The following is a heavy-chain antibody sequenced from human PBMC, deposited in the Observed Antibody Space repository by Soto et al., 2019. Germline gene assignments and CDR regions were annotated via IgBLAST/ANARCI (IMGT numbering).Heavy chain of an antibody. CDR1: GFTFSSYA. CDR2: ISGSGGST. CDR3: ARRGSGGCCAY. Sequence: EVQLLESGGGLVQPGGSLRLSCAASGFTFSSYAMSWVRQAPGKGLERVSVISGSGGSTYYADSVKGRFTISRDKSKNRLNLQMKGVSAEDTGGYYYARRGSGGCCAYWGQGTLATVSS. V-gene: IGHV3-23*01. D-gene: IGHD1-26*01. J-gene: IGHJ4*02.